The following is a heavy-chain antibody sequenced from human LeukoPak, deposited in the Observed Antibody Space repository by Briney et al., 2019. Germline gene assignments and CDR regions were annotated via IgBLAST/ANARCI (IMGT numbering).Heavy chain of an antibody. J-gene: IGHJ4*02. Sequence: GGSLRLSCAASGFTFSNYWMSWVRQAPGKGLEWVANIKQGGSEKYYVDSVKGRFTISRDNAKNSPYLQMNSLRAEDTAVYYCAREGYGDHFDSWGQGTLVTVSS. CDR3: AREGYGDHFDS. CDR1: GFTFSNYW. V-gene: IGHV3-7*01. D-gene: IGHD4-17*01. CDR2: IKQGGSEK.